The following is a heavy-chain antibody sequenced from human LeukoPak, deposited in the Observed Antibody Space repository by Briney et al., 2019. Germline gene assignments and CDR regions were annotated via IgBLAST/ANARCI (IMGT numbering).Heavy chain of an antibody. CDR3: ARERQGSSYYDGKESVDY. D-gene: IGHD1-26*01. Sequence: GGSLRLSCVASAFTFRNSWMSWVRQVPGKGLEWVANIEQDGREKNYVESVKGRFTISRDNGKYSLYLEMNSLGAEDTAVYFCARERQGSSYYDGKESVDYWGQGTLVTVSS. CDR2: IEQDGREK. V-gene: IGHV3-7*01. CDR1: AFTFRNSW. J-gene: IGHJ4*02.